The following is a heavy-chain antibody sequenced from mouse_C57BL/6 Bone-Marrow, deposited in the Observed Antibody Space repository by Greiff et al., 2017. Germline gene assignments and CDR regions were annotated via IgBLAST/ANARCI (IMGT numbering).Heavy chain of an antibody. CDR2: IDPENGDT. D-gene: IGHD1-1*01. Sequence: EVKLQESGAELVRPGASVKLSCTASGFNIKDDYMHWVKQRPEQGLEWIGWIDPENGDTEYASKVQGKATITADTSSNTAYLQLSSLTSEDTAVYYCTTPATDYFDYWGQGTTLTVSS. V-gene: IGHV14-4*01. J-gene: IGHJ2*01. CDR3: TTPATDYFDY. CDR1: GFNIKDDY.